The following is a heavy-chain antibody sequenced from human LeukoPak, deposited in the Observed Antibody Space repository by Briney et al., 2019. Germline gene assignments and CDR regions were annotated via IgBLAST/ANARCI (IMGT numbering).Heavy chain of an antibody. CDR2: ISSSSTII. J-gene: IGHJ3*02. CDR3: GASRQYVGAFDI. Sequence: GGSLRLSCAASGFTFSSYELYWVRQAPGKGLEWISYISSSSTIIKYADSVRGRFTISRDDARESLYLQMSSLRANDTAIYYCGASRQYVGAFDIWGQGTLVTVSS. CDR1: GFTFSSYE. V-gene: IGHV3-48*03. D-gene: IGHD3-16*01.